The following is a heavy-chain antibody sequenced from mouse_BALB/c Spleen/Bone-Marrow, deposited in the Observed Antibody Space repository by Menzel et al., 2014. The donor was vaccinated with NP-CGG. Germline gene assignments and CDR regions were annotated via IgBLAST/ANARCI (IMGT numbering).Heavy chain of an antibody. V-gene: IGHV2-6-5*01. CDR1: GFSLTDYG. J-gene: IGHJ4*01. CDR3: AKLNWVYAMDY. Sequence: VQLQESGPGLVAPSQSLSITCTASGFSLTDYGVTWIRQPPGKGLEWLGIIWGGGSTFYNSSLRSRLNVSKDNSKSQVFLKMNGLQADDTAMYYCAKLNWVYAMDYWGQGTSVTVSS. D-gene: IGHD4-1*02. CDR2: IWGGGST.